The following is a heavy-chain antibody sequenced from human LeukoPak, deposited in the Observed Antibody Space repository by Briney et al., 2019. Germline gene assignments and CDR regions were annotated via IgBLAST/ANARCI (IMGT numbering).Heavy chain of an antibody. D-gene: IGHD2-2*01. CDR3: AREYCSSTSCLYDY. J-gene: IGHJ4*02. V-gene: IGHV3-48*01. CDR2: ISSSSSTI. CDR1: GFTFSSYS. Sequence: GGSLRLSCAASGFTFSSYSMNWVRQAPGKGLEWVSYISSSSSTIYYADSVKGRFTTSRDKAKNSLYLQMNSLRAEDTAVYYCAREYCSSTSCLYDYRGQGTLVTVSS.